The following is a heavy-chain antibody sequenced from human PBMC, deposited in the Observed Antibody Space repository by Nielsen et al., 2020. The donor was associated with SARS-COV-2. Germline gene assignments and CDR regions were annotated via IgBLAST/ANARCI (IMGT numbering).Heavy chain of an antibody. CDR1: GFTFSSYW. J-gene: IGHJ6*03. V-gene: IGHV3-7*01. CDR3: ARAQAYYYYYYMDV. Sequence: GGSLRLSCAASGFTFSSYWMSWVRQAPGKGLEWVANIKQDGSEKYYVDSVKGRFTISRDNAKNSLYLQMNSLRAEDTAVYYCARAQAYYYYYYMDVWGKGTTGTVSS. CDR2: IKQDGSEK.